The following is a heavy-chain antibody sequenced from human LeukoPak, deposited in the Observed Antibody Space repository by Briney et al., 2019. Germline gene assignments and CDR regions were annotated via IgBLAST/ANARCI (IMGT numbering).Heavy chain of an antibody. CDR3: ARRIAAAVIHCFDY. J-gene: IGHJ4*02. CDR2: IYYSGST. CDR1: GGSISSYY. D-gene: IGHD6-13*01. V-gene: IGHV4-59*08. Sequence: SETLSLTCTVSGGSISSYYWSWIRQPPGKGLEWIGYIYYSGSTNYNPSLKSRVTISVDTSKNQFSLKLSSVTAADTAVYYCARRIAAAVIHCFDYWGQGTLVTVSS.